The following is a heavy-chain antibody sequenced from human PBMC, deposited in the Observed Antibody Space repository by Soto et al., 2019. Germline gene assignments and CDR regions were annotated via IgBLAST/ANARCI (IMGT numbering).Heavy chain of an antibody. CDR1: GYTFTSYG. CDR3: ARAGVYSSSWFYYYGIDV. V-gene: IGHV1-18*04. J-gene: IGHJ6*02. CDR2: ISAYNGNT. Sequence: QVQLVQSGAEVKKPGASVKVSCKASGYTFTSYGISWVRQAPGQGLEWMGWISAYNGNTNYAQKLQGRVTMTKDTSTSTDYREMRSLRYDYTAVYYFARAGVYSSSWFYYYGIDVWGQGTTVTVSS. D-gene: IGHD6-13*01.